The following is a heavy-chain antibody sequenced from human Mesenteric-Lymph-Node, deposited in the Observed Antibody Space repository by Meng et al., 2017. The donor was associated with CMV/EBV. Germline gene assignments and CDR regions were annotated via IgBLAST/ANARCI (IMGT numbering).Heavy chain of an antibody. CDR3: AKVAMAAAGTGDY. D-gene: IGHD6-13*01. J-gene: IGHJ4*02. Sequence: GESLKISCAASGFTFTNFAMSWVRQAPGKGLEWVSGASGSGRNINYADSVKGRFTISRDNSKNTLYLQMNSLRAEDTAVYYCAKVAMAAAGTGDYWGQGTLVTVSS. CDR2: ASGSGRNI. CDR1: GFTFTNFA. V-gene: IGHV3-23*01.